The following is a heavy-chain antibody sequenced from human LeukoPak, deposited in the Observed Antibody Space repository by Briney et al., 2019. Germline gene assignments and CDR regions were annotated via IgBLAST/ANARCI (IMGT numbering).Heavy chain of an antibody. J-gene: IGHJ4*02. V-gene: IGHV3-53*01. D-gene: IGHD2-15*01. Sequence: GGSLRLSCAASGFTVSSNYMSWVRQAPGKGLEWVSLIYSGGSTYYADSVKGRFTISSDNSKNTLYLQMNSLRAEDTAVYYCARDSDCSGGSCYSDYWGQGTLVTVSS. CDR2: IYSGGST. CDR1: GFTVSSNY. CDR3: ARDSDCSGGSCYSDY.